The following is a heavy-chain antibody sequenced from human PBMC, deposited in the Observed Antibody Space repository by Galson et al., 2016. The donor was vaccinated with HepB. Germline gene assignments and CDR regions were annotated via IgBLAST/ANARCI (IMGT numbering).Heavy chain of an antibody. CDR2: ITGSGVDT. CDR1: GFTFCSFP. V-gene: IGHV3-23*01. CDR3: ARVGRYCNGGSCYPLYYFDY. D-gene: IGHD2-15*01. Sequence: SLRLSCAASGFTFCSFPMAWVRQAPGKGLEWVSSITGSGVDTYYIDPVRGRFTISRDNSKNTLYLQMNSLRTEDTAVYYCARVGRYCNGGSCYPLYYFDYWGQGSLVTVSS. J-gene: IGHJ4*02.